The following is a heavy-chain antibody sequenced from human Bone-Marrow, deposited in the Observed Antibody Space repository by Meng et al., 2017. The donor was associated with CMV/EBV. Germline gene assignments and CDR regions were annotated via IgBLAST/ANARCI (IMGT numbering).Heavy chain of an antibody. CDR3: ARFQWLNPAYYYYYYGMDV. V-gene: IGHV1-18*01. CDR1: GYTFTSYG. J-gene: IGHJ6*02. D-gene: IGHD5-18*01. Sequence: ASVKVSCKASGYTFTSYGISWVRQAPGQGLEWMGWISAYNGNTNYAQKLQGRVTMTTDTSTSTAYMELRSLRSDDTAVYYCARFQWLNPAYYYYYYGMDVWGQGTTVTVSS. CDR2: ISAYNGNT.